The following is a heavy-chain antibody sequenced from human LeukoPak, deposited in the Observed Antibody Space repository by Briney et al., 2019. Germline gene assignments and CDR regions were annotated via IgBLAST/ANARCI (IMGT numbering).Heavy chain of an antibody. Sequence: GGSLRLSCAASGFTFSSYWMHWVRQAPGKGLVWVSRINSDGSSTSYADSVKGRFTISRDNAKNTLYLQMNSLRAEDTAVYYCARDSSSWYFHYYYYGMDVWGRGTTVTVSS. CDR3: ARDSSSWYFHYYYYGMDV. D-gene: IGHD6-13*01. CDR2: INSDGSST. CDR1: GFTFSSYW. J-gene: IGHJ6*02. V-gene: IGHV3-74*01.